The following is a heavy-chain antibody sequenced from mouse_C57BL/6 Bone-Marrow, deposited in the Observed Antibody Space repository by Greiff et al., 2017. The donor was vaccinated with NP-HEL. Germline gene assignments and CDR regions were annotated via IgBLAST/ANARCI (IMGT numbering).Heavy chain of an antibody. D-gene: IGHD2-12*01. CDR1: GYAFSSSW. V-gene: IGHV1-82*01. CDR3: ARGDSPRFAY. CDR2: IYPGDGDT. Sequence: VQLQQSGPELVKPGASVKISCKASGYAFSSSWMNWVQQRPGKGLEWIGRIYPGDGDTNYNGKFKGKATLTADKSTSTAYMQLSSLTSEDSAVCLCARGDSPRFAYWGQGTLVTVSA. J-gene: IGHJ3*01.